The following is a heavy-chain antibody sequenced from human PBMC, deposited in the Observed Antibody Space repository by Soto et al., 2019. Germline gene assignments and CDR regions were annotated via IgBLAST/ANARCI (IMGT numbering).Heavy chain of an antibody. V-gene: IGHV4-31*03. J-gene: IGHJ6*02. Sequence: PSETLSLTCTVSGGSISSGGYYWSCIRHHPGKGLEWIGDIYYSGSTYYNPSLKSRVTISVDTSKNQFSLKLSSVTAADTAVYYCARDTVTTYYYGMDVWGQGTTVTVSS. D-gene: IGHD4-4*01. CDR1: GGSISSGGYY. CDR3: ARDTVTTYYYGMDV. CDR2: IYYSGST.